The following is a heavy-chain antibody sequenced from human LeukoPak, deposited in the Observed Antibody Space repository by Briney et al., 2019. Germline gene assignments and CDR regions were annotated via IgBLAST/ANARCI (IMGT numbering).Heavy chain of an antibody. CDR3: ASVDSASADY. D-gene: IGHD6-25*01. Sequence: NSSETLSLTCAVYGGSFSGYYWSWIRQPPGKGLEWIGEINHSGSTNYNPSLKSRVTISVDTSKNQFSLKLSSVTAADTAVYYCASVDSASADYWGQGTLVTVSS. CDR2: INHSGST. V-gene: IGHV4-34*01. CDR1: GGSFSGYY. J-gene: IGHJ4*02.